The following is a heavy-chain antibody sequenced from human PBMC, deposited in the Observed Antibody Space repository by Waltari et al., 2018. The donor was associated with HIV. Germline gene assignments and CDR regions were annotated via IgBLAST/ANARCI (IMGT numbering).Heavy chain of an antibody. J-gene: IGHJ2*01. D-gene: IGHD5-18*01. Sequence: QVQVQESGPRLVKPSQTLSLTSTVSGGSISSGSSYWSWIRKPAGTGIEWIGRIYTSANPTYNPALMCRVTIAGDSSKYQFSLNQSSVTDADTPVYYCARDVCVQGWLNDIWNFDVWGRGTLVTVSS. CDR2: IYTSANP. V-gene: IGHV4-61*02. CDR1: GGSISSGSSY. CDR3: ARDVCVQGWLNDIWNFDV.